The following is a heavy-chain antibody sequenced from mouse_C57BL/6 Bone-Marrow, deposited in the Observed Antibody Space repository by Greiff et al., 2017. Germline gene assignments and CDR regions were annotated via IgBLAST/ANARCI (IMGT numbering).Heavy chain of an antibody. J-gene: IGHJ2*01. V-gene: IGHV1-5*01. CDR1: GYTFTSYW. CDR2: IYPGNSDT. CDR3: THFDY. Sequence: EVKVVESGTVLARPGASVKMSCKTSGYTFTSYWMHWVKPRPGQGLDWIGDIYPGNSDTSYNQKFKGKAKLTAVTSASTAYMELSSLTNEDSAGDYCTHFDYWGKGTTLTVSS.